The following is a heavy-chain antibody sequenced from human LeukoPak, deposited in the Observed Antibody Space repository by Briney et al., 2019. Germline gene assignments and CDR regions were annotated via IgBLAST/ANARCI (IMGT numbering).Heavy chain of an antibody. V-gene: IGHV3-21*06. CDR3: ARGHYDILTASYKWTPDY. Sequence: PGGSLRLSCAASGFTFSTYNMNWVRQAPGKGLEGFSSITSGGTYTYYADSVKGRFTTSRDNAKNSLSLQLSSLRAEDTAVYYCARGHYDILTASYKWTPDYWGQGILVTVSS. CDR2: ITSGGTYT. D-gene: IGHD3-9*01. J-gene: IGHJ4*02. CDR1: GFTFSTYN.